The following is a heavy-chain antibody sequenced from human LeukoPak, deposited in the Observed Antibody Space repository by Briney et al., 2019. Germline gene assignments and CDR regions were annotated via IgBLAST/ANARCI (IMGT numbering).Heavy chain of an antibody. J-gene: IGHJ5*02. CDR1: GGSFSGYY. V-gene: IGHV4-34*01. Sequence: SETLSLTCAVYGGSFSGYYWSWIRQPPGKGLEWIGEINHSGSTNYNPSLKSRVTISVDTSKNQFSLKLSSVTAADTAVYYCARVGFYGPLDWFDAWGQGTLVTVSS. CDR3: ARVGFYGPLDWFDA. D-gene: IGHD3-16*01. CDR2: INHSGST.